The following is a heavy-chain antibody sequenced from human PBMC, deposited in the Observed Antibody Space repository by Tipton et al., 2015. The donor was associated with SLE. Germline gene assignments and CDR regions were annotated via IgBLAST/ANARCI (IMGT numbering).Heavy chain of an antibody. V-gene: IGHV3-21*01. J-gene: IGHJ4*02. D-gene: IGHD2-8*01. CDR2: ISSSSSYI. Sequence: SLRLSCAASGFTFSSYSMNWVRQAPGKGLEWVSSISSSSSYIYYADSVKGRFTISRDNAKNSLYLQMNSLRAEDTAVYYCARGGYCSNGVCYTGSVFDSWGQGTLVTVSS. CDR1: GFTFSSYS. CDR3: ARGGYCSNGVCYTGSVFDS.